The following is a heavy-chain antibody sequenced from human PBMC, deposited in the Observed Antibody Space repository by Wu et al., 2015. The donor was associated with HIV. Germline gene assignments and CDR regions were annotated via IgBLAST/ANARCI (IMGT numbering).Heavy chain of an antibody. CDR2: INPNSGGT. J-gene: IGHJ2*01. D-gene: IGHD5-12*01. V-gene: IGHV1-2*02. CDR3: AREKDDVGNIVATKLGHYWYFDL. Sequence: QVQLVQSGAEVKKPGASVKVSCKASGYTFTGYYMHWVRQAPGQGLEWMGWINPNSGGTNYAQKFQGRVTMTRDTSISTAYMELSRLRSDDTAVYYCAREKDDVGNIVATKLGHYWYFDLWGRGTLVTVSS. CDR1: GYTFTGYY.